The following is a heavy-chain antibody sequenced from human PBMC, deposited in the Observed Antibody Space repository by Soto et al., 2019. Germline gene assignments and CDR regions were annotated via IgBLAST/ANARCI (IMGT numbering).Heavy chain of an antibody. V-gene: IGHV1-69*01. CDR1: GGTFSDYG. Sequence: QVQLVQSGAEVKKPGSSVKVSCKASGGTFSDYGINWVRQAPGQGLEWMGGFIPIFGTANYAQKFQGRVTITADEATRTAYMELSSLRSEDTAVYYCARGWDHYDSSGLRTWFDPWGQGTLVTVSS. CDR3: ARGWDHYDSSGLRTWFDP. J-gene: IGHJ5*02. CDR2: FIPIFGTA. D-gene: IGHD3-22*01.